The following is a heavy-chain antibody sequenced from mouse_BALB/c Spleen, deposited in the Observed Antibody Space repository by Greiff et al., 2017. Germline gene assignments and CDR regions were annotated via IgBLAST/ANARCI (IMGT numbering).Heavy chain of an antibody. CDR1: GYAFTNYL. CDR3: ARSGDYDERMDY. V-gene: IGHV1-54*01. D-gene: IGHD2-4*01. Sequence: VQLQQSGAELVRPGTSVKVSCKASGYAFTNYLIEWVKQRPGQGLEWIGVINPGSGGTNYNEKFKGKATLTADKSSSTAYMQLSSLTSEDSAVYFCARSGDYDERMDYWGQGTSVTVSS. J-gene: IGHJ4*01. CDR2: INPGSGGT.